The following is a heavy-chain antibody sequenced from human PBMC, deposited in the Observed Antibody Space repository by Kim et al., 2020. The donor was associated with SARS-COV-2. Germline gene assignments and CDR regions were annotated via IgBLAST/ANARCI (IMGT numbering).Heavy chain of an antibody. Sequence: SETLSLTCTVSGGSISSYYWSWIRQPPGKGLEWIGYIYYSGSTNYNPSLKSRVTISVDTSKNQFSLKLSSVTAADTAVYYCARHSSYYGSGSYYGDAFDIWGQGTMVTVSS. D-gene: IGHD3-10*01. CDR3: ARHSSYYGSGSYYGDAFDI. V-gene: IGHV4-59*08. J-gene: IGHJ3*02. CDR1: GGSISSYY. CDR2: IYYSGST.